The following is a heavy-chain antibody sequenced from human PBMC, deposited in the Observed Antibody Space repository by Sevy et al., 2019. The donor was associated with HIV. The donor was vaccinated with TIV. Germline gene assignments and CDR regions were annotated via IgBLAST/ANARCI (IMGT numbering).Heavy chain of an antibody. J-gene: IGHJ5*02. CDR2: LGGSGDTT. V-gene: IGHV3-23*01. CDR3: AGGGGREVGSLDTWFDP. CDR1: GFTFSSYA. D-gene: IGHD1-26*01. Sequence: GGSLRLSCAASGFTFSSYAMSWVRQAPEKGLEWVSTLGGSGDTTYYADSVKGRFTISSDNTKNTLYLQMKNLRAEETTVYYCAGGGGREVGSLDTWFDPWGQGTLVTVSS.